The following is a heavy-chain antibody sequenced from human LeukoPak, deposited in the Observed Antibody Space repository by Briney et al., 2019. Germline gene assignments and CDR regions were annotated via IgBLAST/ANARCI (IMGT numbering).Heavy chain of an antibody. D-gene: IGHD3-22*01. CDR3: ARARIDYYDSSGYLYGMDV. CDR1: GGTFSSYA. V-gene: IGHV1-69*13. CDR2: IIPIFGTA. J-gene: IGHJ6*02. Sequence: SVKVSCKASGGTFSSYAISWVRQAPGQGLEWMGGIIPIFGTANYAQKFQGRVTITADESTSTAYMELSSLRSEDTAVYYCARARIDYYDSSGYLYGMDVWGQGTTVTVSS.